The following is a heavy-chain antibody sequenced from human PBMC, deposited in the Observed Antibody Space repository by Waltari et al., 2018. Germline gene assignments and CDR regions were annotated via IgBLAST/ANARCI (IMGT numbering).Heavy chain of an antibody. D-gene: IGHD3-3*01. Sequence: QVQLVESGGGLVKPGGSLSLSCAASGFTFIDYYMSWLRQAPGKGLEWVSYISSRGSTIYYADYVKGRVTISRDNAKNSLYLQMNRLRAEDTAVNYCERARPAYDFWSGYYPDYWGQGTLVTVSS. CDR1: GFTFIDYY. J-gene: IGHJ4*02. CDR2: ISSRGSTI. V-gene: IGHV3-11*01. CDR3: ERARPAYDFWSGYYPDY.